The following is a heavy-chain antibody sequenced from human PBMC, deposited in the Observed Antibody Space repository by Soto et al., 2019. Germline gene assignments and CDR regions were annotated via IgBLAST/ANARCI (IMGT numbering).Heavy chain of an antibody. D-gene: IGHD2-2*01. V-gene: IGHV3-21*01. CDR2: IISSSSYI. CDR1: GFTFSSYS. J-gene: IGHJ4*02. Sequence: EVQLVESGGGLVKPGGSLRLSCAASGFTFSSYSMNWVRQAPGKGLEWGSSIISSSSYIYYADSVKCRCTISRDNAKNSLYLQMTSLRAEDTAVYYCARFLVPAANVDYWGQGTLVTVSA. CDR3: ARFLVPAANVDY.